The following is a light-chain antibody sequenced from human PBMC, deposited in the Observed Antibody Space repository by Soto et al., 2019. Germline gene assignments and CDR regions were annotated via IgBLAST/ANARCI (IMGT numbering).Light chain of an antibody. Sequence: DIPMTQSPSSLSASVGDRVTITCRASQSISSYLNWYQQKPGKAPKFLIYAASSLQSGVPSRFSGSGSGTDVTLTISMLQPEDFATYYCQQSYSTPYTFGQGTKLEIK. CDR1: QSISSY. J-gene: IGKJ2*01. V-gene: IGKV1-39*01. CDR2: AAS. CDR3: QQSYSTPYT.